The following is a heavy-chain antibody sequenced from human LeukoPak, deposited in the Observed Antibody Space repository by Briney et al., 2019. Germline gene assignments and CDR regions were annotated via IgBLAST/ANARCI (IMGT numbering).Heavy chain of an antibody. V-gene: IGHV1-69*01. CDR2: IIPIFGTA. CDR3: ARSCEPVVISHWFDP. Sequence: SVTVSCTASGGTFSSYAISWVRQAPGQGLEWMGGIIPIFGTANYAQKFQGRVTITADESTSTAYMELSSLRSEDTAVYYCARSCEPVVISHWFDPWGPGTLVTVSS. CDR1: GGTFSSYA. J-gene: IGHJ5*02. D-gene: IGHD3-22*01.